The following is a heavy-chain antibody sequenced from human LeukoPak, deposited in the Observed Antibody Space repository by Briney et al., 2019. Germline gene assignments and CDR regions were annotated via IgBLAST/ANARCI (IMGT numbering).Heavy chain of an antibody. CDR1: SRSISSSTYY. Sequence: SDTLALPCTVSSRSISSSTYYWATIRQPPGKALEWIRSIYYSGSTHYNPPLKSRVTVSVDTSKNQFSLKVTAVTAADTAVYFCARNGTVTVTGTKFNYFDYWGEGTLVTVSS. J-gene: IGHJ4*02. CDR3: ARNGTVTVTGTKFNYFDY. D-gene: IGHD4-17*01. CDR2: IYYSGST. V-gene: IGHV4-39*01.